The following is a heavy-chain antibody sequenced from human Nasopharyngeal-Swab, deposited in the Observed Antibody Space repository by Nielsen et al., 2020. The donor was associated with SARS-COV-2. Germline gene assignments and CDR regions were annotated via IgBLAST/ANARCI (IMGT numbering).Heavy chain of an antibody. D-gene: IGHD6-19*01. CDR3: ARDRRDSSGTHNWFDP. CDR2: INPNNGGT. Sequence: ASVKVSCKASGYTFTGYYMHWVRQAPGQGLEWMGWINPNNGGTNYAQKFQGWVTMTRDTSISTAYMELSRLRSDDTAVYYCARDRRDSSGTHNWFDPWGQGTLVTVSS. CDR1: GYTFTGYY. J-gene: IGHJ5*02. V-gene: IGHV1-2*04.